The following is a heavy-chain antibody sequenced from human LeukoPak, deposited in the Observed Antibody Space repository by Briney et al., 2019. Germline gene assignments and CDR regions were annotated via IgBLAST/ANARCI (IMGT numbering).Heavy chain of an antibody. CDR2: IIPILGIA. CDR3: ASASGIAASAPDY. V-gene: IGHV1-69*04. CDR1: GGTFSSYA. J-gene: IGHJ4*02. D-gene: IGHD6-13*01. Sequence: SVKVSCKASGGTFSSYAISWVRQAPGQGLEWMGRIIPILGIANYAQKFQGRVTITADKSTSTAYMELSSLRSEDTAVYYCASASGIAASAPDYWGQGTLVTVSS.